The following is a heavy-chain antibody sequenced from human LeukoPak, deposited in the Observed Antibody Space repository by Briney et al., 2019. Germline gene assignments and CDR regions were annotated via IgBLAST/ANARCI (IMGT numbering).Heavy chain of an antibody. Sequence: PGGSLRLSCAASGFTFSSYAMNWVRQAPGKGLEWVSSISSSSSYIYYADSVKGRFTISRDNAKNSLYLQMNSLRAEDTAVYYCARGRYNWNQRGPYYFDYWGQGTLVTVSS. CDR1: GFTFSSYA. CDR3: ARGRYNWNQRGPYYFDY. CDR2: ISSSSSYI. J-gene: IGHJ4*02. V-gene: IGHV3-21*01. D-gene: IGHD1-20*01.